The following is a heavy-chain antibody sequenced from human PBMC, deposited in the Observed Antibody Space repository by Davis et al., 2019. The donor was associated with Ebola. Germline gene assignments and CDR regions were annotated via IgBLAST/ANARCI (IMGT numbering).Heavy chain of an antibody. D-gene: IGHD6-19*01. CDR2: ISWNSGSI. CDR1: GFTFDDYA. J-gene: IGHJ6*02. CDR3: ARDVLGLYGMDL. Sequence: SLKISCAASGFTFDDYAMHWVRQAPGKGLEWVSGISWNSGSIGYADSVKGRFTISRDNAKNSLYLQMNSLRAEDTAVYYCARDVLGLYGMDLWGQGTTVTVSS. V-gene: IGHV3-9*01.